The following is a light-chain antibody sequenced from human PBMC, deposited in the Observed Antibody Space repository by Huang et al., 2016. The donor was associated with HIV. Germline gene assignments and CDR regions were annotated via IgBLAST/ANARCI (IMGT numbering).Light chain of an antibody. V-gene: IGKV1-5*03. CDR2: KAS. J-gene: IGKJ2*01. CDR1: QSISSW. CDR3: QQYNSYPYT. Sequence: DIQMTQSPSTLSASIGDRVTITCRASQSISSWLAWYQQKPGKAPKLLIYKASSLESGVPSRFSGSGSGTEFTLTISSLQPDDFATYYCQQYNSYPYTFGQGTKLEIK.